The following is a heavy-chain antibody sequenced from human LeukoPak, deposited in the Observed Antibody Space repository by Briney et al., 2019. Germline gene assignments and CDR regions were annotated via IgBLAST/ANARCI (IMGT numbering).Heavy chain of an antibody. V-gene: IGHV3-21*01. CDR2: ISSSSSYI. Sequence: GGSLRLSCAASGFTLSSYTMNWVRQAPGKGLEWVSSISSSSSYIYYADSVKGRFTISRDNAKNSLYLQMNSLRAEDTALYYCARVAPYYYYMDVWGKGTTVTISS. CDR1: GFTLSSYT. CDR3: ARVAPYYYYMDV. D-gene: IGHD5-12*01. J-gene: IGHJ6*03.